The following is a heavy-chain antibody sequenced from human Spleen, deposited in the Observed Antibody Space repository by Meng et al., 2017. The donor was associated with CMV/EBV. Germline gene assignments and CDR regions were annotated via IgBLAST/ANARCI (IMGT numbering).Heavy chain of an antibody. J-gene: IGHJ3*02. Sequence: YAITWVRQAPGQGLEWMGGIIPIFSKPNYTQKFQGRVTITTDKSTSTVYMELSSLRSEDTAVYYCASGIPDDDCRSTNCLNNDAFAIWGQGTLVTVSS. D-gene: IGHD2-2*01. CDR2: IIPIFSKP. CDR3: ASGIPDDDCRSTNCLNNDAFAI. V-gene: IGHV1-69*05. CDR1: YA.